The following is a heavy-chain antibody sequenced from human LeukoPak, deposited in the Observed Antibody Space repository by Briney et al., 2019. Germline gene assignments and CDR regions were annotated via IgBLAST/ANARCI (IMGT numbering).Heavy chain of an antibody. CDR3: ARYYYDSSGYPEFDY. CDR2: IKQDGSEK. V-gene: IGHV3-7*01. CDR1: GFTFSSYA. J-gene: IGHJ4*02. D-gene: IGHD3-22*01. Sequence: GGSLRLSCTASGFTFSSYAMSWVRQAPGKGLEWVANIKQDGSEKYYVDSVKGRFTISRDNAKNSLYLQMNSLRAEDTAVYYCARYYYDSSGYPEFDYWGQGTLVTVSS.